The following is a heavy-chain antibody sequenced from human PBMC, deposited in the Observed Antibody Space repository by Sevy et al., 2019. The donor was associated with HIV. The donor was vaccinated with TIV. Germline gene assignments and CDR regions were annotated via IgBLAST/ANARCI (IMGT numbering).Heavy chain of an antibody. J-gene: IGHJ4*02. V-gene: IGHV3-11*01. D-gene: IGHD1-26*01. CDR2: ISSSGSTI. Sequence: GGSLRLSCAASGFTFSDYYMSWIRQAPGKGLEWVSYISSSGSTIYYADSVKGRFTISRDNAKNSQYLQMNSLRAEDTAVYYCARWEGVGATVSSGYFDYWGQGTLVTVSS. CDR3: ARWEGVGATVSSGYFDY. CDR1: GFTFSDYY.